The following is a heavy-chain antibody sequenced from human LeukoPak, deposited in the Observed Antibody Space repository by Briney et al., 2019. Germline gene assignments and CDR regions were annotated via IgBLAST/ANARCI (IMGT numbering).Heavy chain of an antibody. CDR2: ISWKSGSI. D-gene: IGHD3-9*01. CDR3: AKAMDDILTYPDY. J-gene: IGHJ4*02. Sequence: GRSLRLSCAASGFTFDDYAMHWVRQAPGKGLEWVSGISWKSGSIVYADSVKGRFTISRDNAKNSLYLQMNSLRAEDMALYYCAKAMDDILTYPDYWGQGTLVTVSS. V-gene: IGHV3-9*03. CDR1: GFTFDDYA.